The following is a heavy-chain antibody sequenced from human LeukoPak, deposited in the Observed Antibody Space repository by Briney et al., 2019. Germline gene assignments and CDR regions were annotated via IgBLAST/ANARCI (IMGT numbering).Heavy chain of an antibody. CDR3: ARSGNGYSYGYSLDY. D-gene: IGHD5-18*01. V-gene: IGHV1-69*05. CDR1: GGTFSSYA. CDR2: IIPIFGTA. Sequence: ASVKVSCTASGGTFSSYAISWVRQAPGQGLEWMGGIIPIFGTANYAQKFQGRVTITTDESKSTAYMERSSLRSEDTAVYYCARSGNGYSYGYSLDYWGQGTLVTVSS. J-gene: IGHJ4*02.